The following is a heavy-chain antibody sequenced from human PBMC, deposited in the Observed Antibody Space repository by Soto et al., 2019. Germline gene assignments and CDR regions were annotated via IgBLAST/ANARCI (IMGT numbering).Heavy chain of an antibody. J-gene: IGHJ4*02. CDR1: GGSISSGGYY. D-gene: IGHD6-19*01. V-gene: IGHV4-31*03. CDR2: IYYSGST. Sequence: LSLTCTVSGGSISSGGYYWSWIRQHPGKGLEWIGYIYYSGSTYYNPSLKSRVTISVDTSKNQFSLKLSSVTAADTAVYYCARDPIAVATSFDYWGQGTLVTVSS. CDR3: ARDPIAVATSFDY.